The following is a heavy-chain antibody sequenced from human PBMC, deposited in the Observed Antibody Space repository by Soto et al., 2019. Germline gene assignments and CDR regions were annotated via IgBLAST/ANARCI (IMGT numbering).Heavy chain of an antibody. V-gene: IGHV3-66*01. CDR3: ARSRTGTTYGGMDV. Sequence: EVQLVESGGDLVQPGGSLRLSCAASGFAVSSNYMTWVRQAPGKGLEWVSVIHSGGDTHYADSVRGRFTISRDNSKNTLYLQRNSSRAADTAVYYCARSRTGTTYGGMDVWGQGTTVTVSS. J-gene: IGHJ6*02. CDR2: IHSGGDT. D-gene: IGHD1-7*01. CDR1: GFAVSSNY.